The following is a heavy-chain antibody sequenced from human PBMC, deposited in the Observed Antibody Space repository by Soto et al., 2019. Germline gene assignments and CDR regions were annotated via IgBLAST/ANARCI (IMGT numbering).Heavy chain of an antibody. Sequence: QVQLVQSGAEVKKPGASVKVSCKASGYTFTSYDINWVRQATGQGLEWMGWMNPNSGNTGYAQKFQGRVTMTRNTSISTAYMELSSLRSEDTAVYYCARGRRDIVVANYYFDYWGQGTLVTVSS. CDR3: ARGRRDIVVANYYFDY. CDR2: MNPNSGNT. D-gene: IGHD2-2*01. CDR1: GYTFTSYD. J-gene: IGHJ4*02. V-gene: IGHV1-8*01.